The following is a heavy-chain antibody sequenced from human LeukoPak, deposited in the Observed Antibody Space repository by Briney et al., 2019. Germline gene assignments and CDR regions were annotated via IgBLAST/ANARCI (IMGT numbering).Heavy chain of an antibody. J-gene: IGHJ4*02. D-gene: IGHD6-13*01. Sequence: GESLKISCKGSGYSFTNYWVGWARQMPGEGLEWMGIIYPGDSDTRYSPSFQGQVTISADKSINTAYLQWSSLKASDTAMYYCASTYSSSWYGSFDYWGQGTLVTVSS. V-gene: IGHV5-51*01. CDR3: ASTYSSSWYGSFDY. CDR1: GYSFTNYW. CDR2: IYPGDSDT.